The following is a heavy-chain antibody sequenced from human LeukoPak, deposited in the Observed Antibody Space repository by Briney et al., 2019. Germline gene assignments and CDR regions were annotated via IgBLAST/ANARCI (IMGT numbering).Heavy chain of an antibody. Sequence: GGSLRLSCAASGFTFSTYWMNWFRQTPGKGLEWVANIRRDGSETHYVDSVMGRFTISRDNAKNSLYLQMHSLRAEDTAVYYCAKESLRVVPSATFDYWGQGTLVTVSS. CDR3: AKESLRVVPSATFDY. CDR2: IRRDGSET. J-gene: IGHJ4*02. V-gene: IGHV3-7*03. D-gene: IGHD2-2*01. CDR1: GFTFSTYW.